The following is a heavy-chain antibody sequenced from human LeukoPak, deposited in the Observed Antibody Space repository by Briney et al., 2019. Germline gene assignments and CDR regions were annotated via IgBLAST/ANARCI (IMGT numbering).Heavy chain of an antibody. CDR1: GYSISSGYY. CDR2: SGST. CDR3: ARHLYDSRGQTSFDY. Sequence: SETLSLTCTVSGYSISSGYYWGWIRQPPGKGLEWIGSGSTYYNPSLKSRVTISVDTSKNQFSLNLRSVTAADTAMYYCARHLYDSRGQTSFDYWGQGTLVTVSS. V-gene: IGHV4-38-2*02. D-gene: IGHD3-22*01. J-gene: IGHJ4*02.